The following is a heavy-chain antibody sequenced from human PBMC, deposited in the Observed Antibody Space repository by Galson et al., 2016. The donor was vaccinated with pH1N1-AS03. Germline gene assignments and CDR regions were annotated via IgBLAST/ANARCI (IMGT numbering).Heavy chain of an antibody. J-gene: IGHJ4*02. D-gene: IGHD3-10*01. CDR3: AADSTIWFRFDY. V-gene: IGHV4-38-2*02. CDR1: GYSISSGYY. CDR2: IHHSGNT. Sequence: SETLSLTCTVSGYSISSGYYWGWVRQPPGKGLEWIGTIHHSGNTYYNPSLKSRLSMSLDTSKNQFSLNLNSVTAAGTAVYYCAADSTIWFRFDYWGQGTLVTVSS.